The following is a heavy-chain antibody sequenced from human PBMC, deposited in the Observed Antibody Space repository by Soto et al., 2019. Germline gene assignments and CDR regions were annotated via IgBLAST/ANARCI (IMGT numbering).Heavy chain of an antibody. CDR1: GFTFSSYA. CDR3: ATLDSSSWYFFDY. V-gene: IGHV3-23*01. D-gene: IGHD6-13*01. Sequence: GGSLRLSCAASGFTFSSYAMSWVRQAPGKGLEWVSVISGSGGTTDYADSVKGRFTVSRDNSKNTLYLQLNSLRAEDTAVYYCATLDSSSWYFFDYWGQGTQVTVS. CDR2: ISGSGGTT. J-gene: IGHJ4*02.